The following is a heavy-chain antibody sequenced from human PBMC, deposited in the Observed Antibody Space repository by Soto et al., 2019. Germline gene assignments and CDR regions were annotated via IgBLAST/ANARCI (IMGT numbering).Heavy chain of an antibody. Sequence: EVQLVESGGGLVKPGGSLRLSCAASGFTFSSYSMNWVRQAPGKGLEWVSSITSSSSHIYYADSVKGRFTISRDNAKNSLYLKMNSLRAEDTAVYYCARLVAGSNFDYWGQGTLVTVSS. CDR3: ARLVAGSNFDY. CDR1: GFTFSSYS. CDR2: ITSSSSHI. D-gene: IGHD6-19*01. J-gene: IGHJ4*02. V-gene: IGHV3-21*01.